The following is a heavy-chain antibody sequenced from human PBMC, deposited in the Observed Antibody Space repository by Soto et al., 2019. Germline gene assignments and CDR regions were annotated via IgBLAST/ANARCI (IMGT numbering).Heavy chain of an antibody. CDR1: GFTFSSYA. CDR3: ARDRSYVIDVWFDP. V-gene: IGHV3-30-3*01. J-gene: IGHJ5*02. D-gene: IGHD3-16*01. CDR2: ISYDGSNK. Sequence: QVQLVESGGGVVQPGRSLRLSCAASGFTFSSYAMHWVRQAPGKGLEWVAVISYDGSNKYYADSVKGRCTISRDNSKNTLYLQMNSLRAEDTAVYYCARDRSYVIDVWFDPWGQGTLVTVSS.